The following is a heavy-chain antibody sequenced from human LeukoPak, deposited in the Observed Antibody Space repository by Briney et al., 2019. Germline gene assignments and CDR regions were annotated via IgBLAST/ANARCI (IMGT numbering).Heavy chain of an antibody. J-gene: IGHJ4*02. CDR3: ARAPMATIDFDY. V-gene: IGHV4-31*03. CDR2: IYYSGST. CDR1: GGSIRSGGYY. Sequence: SETLSLTCTASGGSIRSGGYYWSWIRQHPGKGLEWIGYIYYSGSTYYNPSLKSRVTISVDTSKNQFSLKLSSVTAADTAVYYCARAPMATIDFDYWGQGTLVTVSS. D-gene: IGHD5-24*01.